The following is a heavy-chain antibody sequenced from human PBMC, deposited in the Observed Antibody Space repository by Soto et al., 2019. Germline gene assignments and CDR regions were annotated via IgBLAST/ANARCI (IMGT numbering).Heavy chain of an antibody. Sequence: GESLKISCQCSGYTLSNFWIAWVRQLPGQGLEWMGIIYPGDSETRYSPSFHGKVTISADRSIGTAYLQWSSLEASDSGFYFCARSPRSSPYFDYWGQGARVTSPQ. V-gene: IGHV5-51*01. CDR1: GYTLSNFW. D-gene: IGHD6-13*01. J-gene: IGHJ4*02. CDR2: IYPGDSET. CDR3: ARSPRSSPYFDY.